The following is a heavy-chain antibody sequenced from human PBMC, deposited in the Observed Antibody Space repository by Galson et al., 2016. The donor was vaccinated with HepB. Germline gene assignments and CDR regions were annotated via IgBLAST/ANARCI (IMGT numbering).Heavy chain of an antibody. CDR3: ARATSRTSNYYYGVDV. CDR1: GFTFRSYG. CDR2: IWYDGSNK. J-gene: IGHJ6*02. Sequence: LRLSCAASGFTFRSYGMHWVRQAPGKGLEWMAVIWYDGSNKYYADSVKGRFTISRDNSKNTLYLQMNSLRAEDTAVYYCARATSRTSNYYYGVDVWGQGTTVTVSS. V-gene: IGHV3-33*01. D-gene: IGHD2-2*01.